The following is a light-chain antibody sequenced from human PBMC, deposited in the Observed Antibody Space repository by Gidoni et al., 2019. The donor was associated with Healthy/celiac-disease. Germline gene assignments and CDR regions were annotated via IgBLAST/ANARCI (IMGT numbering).Light chain of an antibody. CDR2: AAS. CDR1: QGISSY. Sequence: IQLTQSPSFLSASVGDRVTITCRASQGISSYLAWYQQKPGKAPKLLIYAASTLQSGVPARFSGSGSGTEFTLTISSLQPEDFATYYGQQLNSYPRTFGQGTKVESK. V-gene: IGKV1-9*01. CDR3: QQLNSYPRT. J-gene: IGKJ1*01.